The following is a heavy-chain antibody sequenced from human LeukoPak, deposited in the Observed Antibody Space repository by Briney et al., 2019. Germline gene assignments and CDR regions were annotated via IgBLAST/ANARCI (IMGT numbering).Heavy chain of an antibody. D-gene: IGHD2-15*01. Sequence: RGALRLSCAASGFTLSTYTMNWGRHGPRQGLECVSAITVGGGTTFYADSVQGRFTISRDNSTNMLFLQMHSLRAADAALYYFATEVADKWSAFDIWGQGTLVTVSS. CDR3: ATEVADKWSAFDI. J-gene: IGHJ3*02. V-gene: IGHV3-23*01. CDR1: GFTLSTYT. CDR2: ITVGGGTT.